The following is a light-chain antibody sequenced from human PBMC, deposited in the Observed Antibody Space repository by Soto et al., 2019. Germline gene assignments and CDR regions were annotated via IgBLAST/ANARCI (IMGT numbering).Light chain of an antibody. Sequence: QSALTQPASVSGSPGQSITISCTGTSSDAVSNNLVAWYQQHPGKAPKLLMYEVTKRPSGISNRFSGSTSGNTASLTISGLQAEDEADYYCCSYAGSSTFAFGGGTKLTVL. CDR2: EVT. CDR3: CSYAGSSTFA. V-gene: IGLV2-23*02. CDR1: SSDAVSNNL. J-gene: IGLJ2*01.